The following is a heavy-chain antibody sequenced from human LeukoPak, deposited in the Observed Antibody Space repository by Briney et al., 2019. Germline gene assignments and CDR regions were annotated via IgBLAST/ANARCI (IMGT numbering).Heavy chain of an antibody. D-gene: IGHD6-6*01. J-gene: IGHJ3*02. CDR1: GYTFTSYD. CDR3: ARDFFWLGDGSSKGTFDI. Sequence: ASVKVSCKASGYTFTSYDINWVRQATGQGLEWMGWMNPNSGNTGYAQKFQGRVTMTRDTSTSTVYMELSSLRSEDTAVYYCARDFFWLGDGSSKGTFDIWGQGTMVTVSS. CDR2: MNPNSGNT. V-gene: IGHV1-8*01.